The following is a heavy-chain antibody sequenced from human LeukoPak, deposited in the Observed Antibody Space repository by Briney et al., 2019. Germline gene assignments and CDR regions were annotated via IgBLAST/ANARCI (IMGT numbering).Heavy chain of an antibody. CDR2: IYTSGST. V-gene: IGHV4-4*07. CDR3: AREDYYYYGSQIYYFDY. CDR1: GGSIRSYY. Sequence: SETLSLICNVSGGSIRSYYWSWIRQPAGKGLEWIGRIYTSGSTNYNPSLKSRVTMSVDTSKNQFSLKLSSVTAADTAVYYCAREDYYYYGSQIYYFDYWGQGILVTVSS. J-gene: IGHJ4*02. D-gene: IGHD3-10*01.